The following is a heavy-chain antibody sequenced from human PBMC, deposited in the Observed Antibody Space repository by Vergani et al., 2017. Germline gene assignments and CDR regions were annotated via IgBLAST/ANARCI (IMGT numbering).Heavy chain of an antibody. J-gene: IGHJ4*02. CDR1: GGSVSSVGYY. CDR2: IYYSGST. CDR3: ARGYSYGTIVDY. D-gene: IGHD5-18*01. Sequence: QVQLQESGPGLVKPSETLSLTCTVSGGSVSSVGYYWSWIRQPAGKGLEWIGDIYYSGSTNYNPSLKSRVTISVDTSNNQFSLKLSFVTAADTAVYYCARGYSYGTIVDYWGQGTLVTVSS. V-gene: IGHV4-61*10.